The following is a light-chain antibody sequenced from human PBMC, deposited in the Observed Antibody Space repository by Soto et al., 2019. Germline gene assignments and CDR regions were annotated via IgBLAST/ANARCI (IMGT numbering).Light chain of an antibody. CDR2: DAS. CDR3: QQYNSYSYT. J-gene: IGKJ2*01. CDR1: QSISSW. Sequence: DIQRTQSPSTLSASVGDRVSITFRASQSISSWLAWYQQKPGKAPKLLIYDASSLESGVPSRFSGSGSGTEFTLAISSLQPDDFATYYCQQYNSYSYTFGQGTKVDIK. V-gene: IGKV1-5*01.